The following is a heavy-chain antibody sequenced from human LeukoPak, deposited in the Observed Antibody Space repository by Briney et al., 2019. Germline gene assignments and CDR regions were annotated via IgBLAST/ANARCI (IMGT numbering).Heavy chain of an antibody. CDR2: IYYSGST. CDR3: ARFTSSSWSDAFDI. CDR1: GGSISSYY. D-gene: IGHD6-13*01. V-gene: IGHV4-59*12. Sequence: SETLSLTCTVSGGSISSYYWSWIRQPPGKGLEWIGYIYYSGSTNYNPSLKSRVTISVDTSKNQFSLKLSSVTAADTAVYYCARFTSSSWSDAFDIWGQGTMVTVSS. J-gene: IGHJ3*02.